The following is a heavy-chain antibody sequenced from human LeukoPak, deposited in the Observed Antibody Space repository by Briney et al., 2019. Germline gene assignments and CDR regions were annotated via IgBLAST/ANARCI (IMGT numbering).Heavy chain of an antibody. J-gene: IGHJ6*03. CDR3: ARYGYHFYYYYYMDV. D-gene: IGHD5-18*01. CDR1: GYTFTGYY. CDR2: INPNSGGT. Sequence: GASVKVSCKASGYTFTGYYMHWVRQAPGQGLEWMGWINPNSGGTNYAQKFQGRVTMTRDTSISTAYMELRSLRSDDTAVYYCARYGYHFYYYYYMDVWGKGTTVTVSS. V-gene: IGHV1-2*02.